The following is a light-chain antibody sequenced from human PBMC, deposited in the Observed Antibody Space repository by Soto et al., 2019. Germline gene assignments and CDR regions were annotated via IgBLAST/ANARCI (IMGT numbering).Light chain of an antibody. CDR3: ATWDDSLNGVV. CDR1: RSNIGTNT. V-gene: IGLV1-44*01. Sequence: QSVLTQPPSASGTLGQRVIISCSGSRSNIGTNTVNWYQQLPGTAPKLLIYSNDQRPSGVPDRFSGSKSGTSASLAISGLQSEDEADYYCATWDDSLNGVVFGGGTKLTVL. J-gene: IGLJ2*01. CDR2: SND.